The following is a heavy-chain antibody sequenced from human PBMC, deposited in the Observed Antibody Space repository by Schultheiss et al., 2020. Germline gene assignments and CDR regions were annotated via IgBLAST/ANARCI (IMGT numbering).Heavy chain of an antibody. V-gene: IGHV3-21*04. CDR1: GFTFDDYG. CDR3: ARVGWDGDASYYFDY. D-gene: IGHD1-26*01. CDR2: ISSSSSYI. J-gene: IGHJ4*02. Sequence: GGSLRLSCAASGFTFDDYGMSWVRQAPGKGLEWVSSISSSSSYIYYADSVKGRFTISRDNAKNTLYLQMNSLRAEDTAVYYCARVGWDGDASYYFDYWGQGTLVTVSS.